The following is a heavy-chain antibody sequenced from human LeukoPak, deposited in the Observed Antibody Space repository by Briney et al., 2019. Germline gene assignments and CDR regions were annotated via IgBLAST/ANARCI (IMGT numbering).Heavy chain of an antibody. D-gene: IGHD5-18*01. CDR3: ARVGYSYGYFPPRYYYYYMDV. Sequence: GGSLRLSCAASGFTFSSYWMHWVRQAPGKGLVWVSRINSDGSSTSYADSVKGRFTISRDNAKNTLYLQMNSLRAEDTAVCYCARVGYSYGYFPPRYYYYYMDVWGKGTTVTVSS. V-gene: IGHV3-74*01. J-gene: IGHJ6*03. CDR2: INSDGSST. CDR1: GFTFSSYW.